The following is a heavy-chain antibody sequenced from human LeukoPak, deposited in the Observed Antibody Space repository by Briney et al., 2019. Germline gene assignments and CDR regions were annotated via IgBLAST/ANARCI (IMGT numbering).Heavy chain of an antibody. CDR3: ARSRGSDY. V-gene: IGHV3-23*01. CDR1: GFTFSSYG. J-gene: IGHJ4*02. Sequence: GGSLRLSCAASGFTFSSYGMSWVRQAPGKGLEWVSAISGSGGSTYYADSVKGRFTISRDNAKNSLYLQMNSLRAEDTAVYYCARSRGSDYWGQGTLVTVSS. D-gene: IGHD3-10*01. CDR2: ISGSGGST.